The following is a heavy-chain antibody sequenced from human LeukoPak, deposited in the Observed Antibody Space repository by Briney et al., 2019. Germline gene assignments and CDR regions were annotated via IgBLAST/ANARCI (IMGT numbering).Heavy chain of an antibody. CDR1: GFTFSSYG. V-gene: IGHV3-30*02. D-gene: IGHD2-2*02. Sequence: PGGSLRLSCAASGFTFSSYGMHWIRQAPGKGLEWVAFIRYDGSNKYYADSVKGRFTISRDNSKNTLYLQMNSLRAEDTAVYYCAKDLGRGYCSSTSCYTGAFFDYWGQGTLVTVSS. J-gene: IGHJ4*02. CDR3: AKDLGRGYCSSTSCYTGAFFDY. CDR2: IRYDGSNK.